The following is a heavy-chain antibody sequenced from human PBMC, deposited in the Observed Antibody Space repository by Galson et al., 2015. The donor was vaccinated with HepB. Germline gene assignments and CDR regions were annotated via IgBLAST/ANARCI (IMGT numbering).Heavy chain of an antibody. CDR3: ARDHGYCSSTSCYTAGDYYYGMDV. D-gene: IGHD2-2*02. CDR1: GDSVSSNSAA. CDR2: TYYRSKWYN. J-gene: IGHJ6*02. Sequence: CAISGDSVSSNSAAWNWIRQSPSRGLEWLGRTYYRSKWYNDYAVSVKSRITINPDTSKNQFSLQLNSVTPEDTAVYYCARDHGYCSSTSCYTAGDYYYGMDVWGQGTTVTVSS. V-gene: IGHV6-1*01.